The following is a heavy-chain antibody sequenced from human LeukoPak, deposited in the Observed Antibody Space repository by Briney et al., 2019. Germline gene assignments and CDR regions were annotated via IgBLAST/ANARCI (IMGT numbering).Heavy chain of an antibody. J-gene: IGHJ4*02. CDR2: ISSSGSTI. CDR1: GFTFSSYE. V-gene: IGHV3-48*03. D-gene: IGHD5-24*01. CDR3: ARDSATIRGFDY. Sequence: GGSLRLSCAASGFTFSSYEMNWVRQAPGKGLEWVSYISSSGSTIFYADSVKGRFTISRDNAKNSLYLQMNSLRAEDTAVYYCARDSATIRGFDYWGQGTLVTVSS.